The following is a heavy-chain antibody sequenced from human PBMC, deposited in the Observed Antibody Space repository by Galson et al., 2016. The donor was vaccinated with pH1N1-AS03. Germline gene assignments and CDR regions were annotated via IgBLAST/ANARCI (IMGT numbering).Heavy chain of an antibody. J-gene: IGHJ4*02. V-gene: IGHV3-7*03. CDR1: GFTFSNDW. Sequence: SLRLSCAASGFTFSNDWMSWVRQAPGKGLEWVANIKQDGSEKYYVDSVKGRFTISRDNAKNSLYLQMNSLRADDTAAYFCARYKGLGDWGQGTLVTVSS. D-gene: IGHD1-1*01. CDR2: IKQDGSEK. CDR3: ARYKGLGD.